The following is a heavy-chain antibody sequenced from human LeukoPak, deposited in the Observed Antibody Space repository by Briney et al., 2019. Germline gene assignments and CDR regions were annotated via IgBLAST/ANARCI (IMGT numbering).Heavy chain of an antibody. D-gene: IGHD2-8*01. Sequence: GGSLRLSCAASGFTFSNYAFSWARQAPGKGLEWVSAISGSGGSTYYADSVKGRFTISRDNSKNTLYLQMNSLRAEDTAVYYCAKGVNGDYYYYYMDVWGKGTTVTVSS. CDR2: ISGSGGST. CDR1: GFTFSNYA. V-gene: IGHV3-23*01. CDR3: AKGVNGDYYYYYMDV. J-gene: IGHJ6*03.